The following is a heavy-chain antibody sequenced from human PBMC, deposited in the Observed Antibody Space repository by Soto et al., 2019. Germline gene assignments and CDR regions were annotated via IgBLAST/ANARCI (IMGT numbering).Heavy chain of an antibody. CDR3: ARGLYDSGSFYFDF. CDR2: LYSGVTT. J-gene: IGHJ4*02. V-gene: IGHV3-53*01. CDR1: GSNFISKY. D-gene: IGHD3-10*01. Sequence: PVGSWRLSCAASGSNFISKYMICVRQAPCKWLEWVSILYSGVTTYYADSVKGRFTISRDTSENTLYLQMNSLRAEDTAVYYCARGLYDSGSFYFDFWGQGTLVTVSS.